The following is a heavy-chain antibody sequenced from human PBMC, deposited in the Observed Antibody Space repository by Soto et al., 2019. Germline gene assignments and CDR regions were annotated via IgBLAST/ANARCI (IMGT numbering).Heavy chain of an antibody. CDR2: ISYDGSNK. V-gene: IGHV3-30*18. D-gene: IGHD1-26*01. CDR1: GFTFSSYG. J-gene: IGHJ3*02. Sequence: QVQLVESGGGVVQPGRSLRLSCAASGFTFSSYGMHWVRQAPGKGLEWVAGISYDGSNKYYADSVKGRFTISRDNSKNTLYLQMNSLRAEDTAVYYCAKVRLEWELLEDAFDIWGQGTMVTVSS. CDR3: AKVRLEWELLEDAFDI.